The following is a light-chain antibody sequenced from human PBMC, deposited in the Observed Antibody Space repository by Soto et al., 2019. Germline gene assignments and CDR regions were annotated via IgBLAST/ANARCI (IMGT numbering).Light chain of an antibody. V-gene: IGLV9-49*01. Sequence: QPVLTQPPSASASLGASVTLTCTLSSGYSNYKVDWYQQRPGKGPRFVMRVGTGGIVGSKGDGIPDRFSVLGSGLNRYLTIKNIQEEDESDYHCGADHGCGSNVVVFGGGTKVTVL. CDR1: SGYSNYK. CDR3: GADHGCGSNVVV. J-gene: IGLJ2*01. CDR2: VGTGGIVG.